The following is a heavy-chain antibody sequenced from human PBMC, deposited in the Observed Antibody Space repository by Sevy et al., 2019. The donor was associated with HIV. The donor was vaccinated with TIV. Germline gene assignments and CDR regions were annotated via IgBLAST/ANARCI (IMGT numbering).Heavy chain of an antibody. CDR2: IWNDGSNK. J-gene: IGHJ4*02. CDR1: GFTFSNYG. D-gene: IGHD3-22*01. Sequence: GGSLRLSCAASGFTFSNYGMHWVRQAPGKGQEWVAVIWNDGSNKYYADSVKGRFTISRDNSKNTLYLQMNSLRVEDTAVYFCARGGDFNDRSAKRDFDYWGQGTLVTVSS. V-gene: IGHV3-33*01. CDR3: ARGGDFNDRSAKRDFDY.